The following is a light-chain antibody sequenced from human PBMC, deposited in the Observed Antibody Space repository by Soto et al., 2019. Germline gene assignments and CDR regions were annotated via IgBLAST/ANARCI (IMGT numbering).Light chain of an antibody. CDR3: HQRSNWPPT. Sequence: EIVMTQSPATLSVSPGGRASLSCRASQSIGDTLAWYQQKPGQAPRLLIYGASSRATGIPDRFSGSGSGTYFTLTISSLEPEDFAVYYCHQRSNWPPTFGGGTKVDI. CDR2: GAS. CDR1: QSIGDT. V-gene: IGKV3-11*01. J-gene: IGKJ4*01.